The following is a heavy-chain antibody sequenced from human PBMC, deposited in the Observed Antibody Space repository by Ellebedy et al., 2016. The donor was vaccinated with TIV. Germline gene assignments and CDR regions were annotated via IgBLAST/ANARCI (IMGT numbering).Heavy chain of an antibody. V-gene: IGHV3-30*04. CDR3: AKNLMYSYYGMDV. CDR1: GFTFSSYA. Sequence: GGSLRLSXAASGFTFSSYAMHWVRQAPGKGLEWVAVISYDGSNKYYADSVKGRFTISRDNSKNTLYLQMNSLRAEDTAVYYCAKNLMYSYYGMDVWGQGTTVTVSS. D-gene: IGHD2-8*01. CDR2: ISYDGSNK. J-gene: IGHJ6*02.